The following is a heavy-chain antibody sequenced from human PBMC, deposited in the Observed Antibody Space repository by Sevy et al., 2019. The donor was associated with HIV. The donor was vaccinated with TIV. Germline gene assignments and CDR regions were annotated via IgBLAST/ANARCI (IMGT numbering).Heavy chain of an antibody. J-gene: IGHJ4*02. CDR1: GFTFSSYG. CDR2: IWYDGSNK. D-gene: IGHD2-2*01. Sequence: GGSLRLSCAASGFTFSSYGMHWVRQAPGKGLEWVAVIWYDGSNKYYADSVKGRFTISRDNSKNTLYMQMNSLRAEDTAEYYCARDLRRYCSSTSCPGGFDYWGQGTLVTVSS. CDR3: ARDLRRYCSSTSCPGGFDY. V-gene: IGHV3-33*01.